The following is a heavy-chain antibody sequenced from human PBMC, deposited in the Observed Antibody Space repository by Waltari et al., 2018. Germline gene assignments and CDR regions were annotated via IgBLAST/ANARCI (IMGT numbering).Heavy chain of an antibody. D-gene: IGHD6-13*01. CDR3: ARVGGSWLAEGDYYGMDV. V-gene: IGHV4-4*07. CDR1: GGSISSYY. Sequence: QVQLQESGPGLVKPSATLSLTCTVSGGSISSYYWSWIRQPAGKGLEWIGRIYTSGSTNYNPSLKSRVTMSVDTSKNQFSLKLSSVTAADTAVYYCARVGGSWLAEGDYYGMDVWGQGTTVTVSS. CDR2: IYTSGST. J-gene: IGHJ6*02.